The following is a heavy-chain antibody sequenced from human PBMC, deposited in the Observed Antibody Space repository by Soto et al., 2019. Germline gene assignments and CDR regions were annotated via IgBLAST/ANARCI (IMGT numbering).Heavy chain of an antibody. CDR2: ISRHNGNT. CDR1: GYVFIGYG. J-gene: IGHJ4*02. CDR3: ARDLDGSGSYSDY. V-gene: IGHV1-18*01. D-gene: IGHD3-10*01. Sequence: ASVKVSCKASGYVFIGYGISWVRQAPGQGLEWMGWISRHNGNTNYAQKFQGRVTMTTDASTSTAYMELRSLRSDDTAVYYCARDLDGSGSYSDYWGQGTLVTVSS.